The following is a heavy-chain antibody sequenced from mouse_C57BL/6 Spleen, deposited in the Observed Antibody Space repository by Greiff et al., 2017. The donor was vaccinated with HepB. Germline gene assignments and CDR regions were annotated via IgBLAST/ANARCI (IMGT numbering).Heavy chain of an antibody. V-gene: IGHV5-4*03. CDR2: ISDGGSYT. CDR3: ARKNYSKGFDD. Sequence: EVKLVESGGGLVKPGGSLKLSCAASGFTFSSYAMSWVRQTPEKRLEWVATISDGGSYTYYPDNVKGRFTISRDNPKNNLYLQMIQLKSEDTAMYYCARKNYSKGFDDWGQGTTLTVSS. D-gene: IGHD2-12*01. CDR1: GFTFSSYA. J-gene: IGHJ2*01.